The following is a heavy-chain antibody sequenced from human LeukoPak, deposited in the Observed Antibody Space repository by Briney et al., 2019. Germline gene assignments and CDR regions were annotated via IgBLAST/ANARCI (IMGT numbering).Heavy chain of an antibody. CDR2: INHSGST. J-gene: IGHJ3*02. V-gene: IGHV4-34*01. D-gene: IGHD1-26*01. Sequence: SETLSLTCAVYGGSFSGYYWSWIRQPPGKGLEWIGEINHSGSTNYYPSLKSRVTISVDTSKNQFSLKLSSVTAADTAVYYCAIVVGATLADAFDIWGQGTMVTVSS. CDR1: GGSFSGYY. CDR3: AIVVGATLADAFDI.